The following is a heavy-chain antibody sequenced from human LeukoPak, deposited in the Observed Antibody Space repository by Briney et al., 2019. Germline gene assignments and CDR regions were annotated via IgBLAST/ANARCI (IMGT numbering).Heavy chain of an antibody. CDR2: ISYDGSNK. D-gene: IGHD4-23*01. CDR3: ARDTRTVVTRDFDY. J-gene: IGHJ4*02. CDR1: GFTFSSYG. Sequence: PGGSLRLSCAASGFTFSSYGMHWVRQAPGKGLEWVAVISYDGSNKYYADSVKGRFTISRDNAKNSLYMQMNSLRAEDTAVYYCARDTRTVVTRDFDYWGQGTLVTVSS. V-gene: IGHV3-30*03.